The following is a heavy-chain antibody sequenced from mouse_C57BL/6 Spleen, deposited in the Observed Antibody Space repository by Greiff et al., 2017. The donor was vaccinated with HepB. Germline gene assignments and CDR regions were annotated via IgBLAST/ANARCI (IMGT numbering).Heavy chain of an antibody. D-gene: IGHD1-1*01. CDR3: ARLTTVVAHWYFDV. V-gene: IGHV1-81*01. J-gene: IGHJ1*03. CDR2: IYPRSGNT. Sequence: LVESGAELARPGASVKLSCKASGYTFTSYGISWVKQRTGQGLEWIGEIYPRSGNTYYNEKFKGKATLTADKSSSTAYMELRSLTSEDSAVYFCARLTTVVAHWYFDVWGTGTTVTVSS. CDR1: GYTFTSYG.